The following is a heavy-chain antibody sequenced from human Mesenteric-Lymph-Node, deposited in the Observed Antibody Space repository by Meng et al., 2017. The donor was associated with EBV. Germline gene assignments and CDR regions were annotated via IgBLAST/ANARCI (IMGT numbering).Heavy chain of an antibody. D-gene: IGHD6-19*01. CDR1: GYSVTSYA. CDR3: ARSLTGWYDY. J-gene: IGHJ4*02. Sequence: QVQLVQSGSELKKPXASVKVSCKASGYSVTSYAMNWVRQAPGQGLEWMGWINTDTGNPTYAQGFTGRFVFSLDTSVSTTYLQISSLEAEDTAVYFCARSLTGWYDYWGQGTLVTVSS. CDR2: INTDTGNP. V-gene: IGHV7-4-1*02.